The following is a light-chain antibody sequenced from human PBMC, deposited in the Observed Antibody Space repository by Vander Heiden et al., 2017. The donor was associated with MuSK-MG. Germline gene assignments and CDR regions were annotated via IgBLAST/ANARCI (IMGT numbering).Light chain of an antibody. V-gene: IGLV3-25*03. Sequence: SSDLTQPPSVSVSPGQTATITCSGETLPKQYAYWYQQKPGQAPLLVMLKDTERPSGIPERFSGSSAGTTVTLTISGVQAEDEADYYCQSADSTASYVIFGGGTKLTVL. CDR1: TLPKQY. CDR2: KDT. CDR3: QSADSTASYVI. J-gene: IGLJ2*01.